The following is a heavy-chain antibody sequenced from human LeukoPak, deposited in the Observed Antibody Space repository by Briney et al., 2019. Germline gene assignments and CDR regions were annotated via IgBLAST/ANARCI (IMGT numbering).Heavy chain of an antibody. CDR2: IYYSGST. Sequence: SETLSLTCTVSGGAITSSSYYWGWIRQPPGKGLEWIGSIYYSGSTYYNPSLKSRVTISVVTSKNQFSLKLNSVTAADTALYYCARAPFPWGQGTLVTVSS. V-gene: IGHV4-39*01. D-gene: IGHD3-3*02. CDR3: ARAPFP. CDR1: GGAITSSSYY. J-gene: IGHJ4*02.